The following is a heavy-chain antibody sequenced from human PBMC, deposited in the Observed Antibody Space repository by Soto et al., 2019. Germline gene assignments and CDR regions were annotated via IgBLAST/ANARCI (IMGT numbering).Heavy chain of an antibody. CDR1: VASISGFY. J-gene: IGHJ5*02. CDR2: IYATGTT. D-gene: IGHD1-1*01. Sequence: SETLCITCTFSVASISGFYWSWIRKSAGKGLEWIGRIYATGTTDYNPSLKSRVMMSVDTSKKQFSLKLRSVTAADTAVYYRVRDGTKTLRDWFDPWGQGISVTVSS. CDR3: VRDGTKTLRDWFDP. V-gene: IGHV4-4*07.